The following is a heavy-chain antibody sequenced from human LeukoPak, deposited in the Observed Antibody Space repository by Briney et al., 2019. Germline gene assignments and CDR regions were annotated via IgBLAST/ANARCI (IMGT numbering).Heavy chain of an antibody. V-gene: IGHV4-59*01. CDR3: ARGRWGGNAFDI. Sequence: SETLSLSCTLSGRSISSYYWSWIRQPPGRGLEWIGYSYYSGSTNYSPSLKSRVTISVDTSKNQFPLKLSSVTAADTAVYYCARGRWGGNAFDIWGQGTMVTVSS. D-gene: IGHD3-10*01. CDR2: SYYSGST. J-gene: IGHJ3*02. CDR1: GRSISSYY.